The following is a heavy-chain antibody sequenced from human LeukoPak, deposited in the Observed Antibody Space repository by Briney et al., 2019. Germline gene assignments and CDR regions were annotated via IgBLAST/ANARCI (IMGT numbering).Heavy chain of an antibody. V-gene: IGHV3-30-3*01. CDR1: GFTFSSYA. Sequence: PGGSLRLSCAASGFTFSSYAMHWVRQAPGKGLEWVAVISYGGSNKCYADSVKGRFTISRDNSKNTLYLQMNSLRAEDTAVYYCARDLNSGSYFDYWGQGTLVTVSS. CDR2: ISYGGSNK. J-gene: IGHJ4*02. D-gene: IGHD1-26*01. CDR3: ARDLNSGSYFDY.